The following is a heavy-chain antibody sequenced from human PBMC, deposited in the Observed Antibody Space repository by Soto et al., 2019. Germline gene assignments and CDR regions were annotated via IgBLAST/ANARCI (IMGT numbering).Heavy chain of an antibody. V-gene: IGHV3-23*01. Sequence: GGSLRLSCAASGFTFSSYAMSGVRQAPGKGLEWVSAISGSGGSTYYADSVKGRFTISRDNSKNTLYLQMNSLRAEDTAVYYCAKVLVIKGIRNPFDYWGQGTLVTVSS. J-gene: IGHJ4*02. CDR1: GFTFSSYA. D-gene: IGHD3-9*01. CDR2: ISGSGGST. CDR3: AKVLVIKGIRNPFDY.